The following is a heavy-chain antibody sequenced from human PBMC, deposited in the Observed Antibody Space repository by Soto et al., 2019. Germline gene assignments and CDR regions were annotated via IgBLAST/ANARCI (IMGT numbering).Heavy chain of an antibody. CDR3: ARDSPGVGAIWPDAFDI. J-gene: IGHJ3*02. CDR2: ISAYNGNT. Sequence: QVQLVQSGAEVKKPGASVKVSCKASGYTFTSYGISWVRQAPGQGLEWMGWISAYNGNTNYAQKLQGRVTMTTDTSTSTAYMELRSLRSDDTAVYYCARDSPGVGAIWPDAFDIWGQGTMVTVSS. V-gene: IGHV1-18*01. D-gene: IGHD1-26*01. CDR1: GYTFTSYG.